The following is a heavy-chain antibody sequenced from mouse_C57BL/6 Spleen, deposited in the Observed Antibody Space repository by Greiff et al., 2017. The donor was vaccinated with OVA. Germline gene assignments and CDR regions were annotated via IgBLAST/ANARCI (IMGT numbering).Heavy chain of an antibody. V-gene: IGHV1-63*01. CDR3: ARSGYYGTYWYFDV. J-gene: IGHJ1*03. D-gene: IGHD1-1*01. Sequence: QVQLKESGAELVRPGTSVKMSCKASGSTFTNYWIGWAKQRPGHGLEWVGDIYPGGGYTNYNEKFKGKATRTADKSSSTAYMQFSSLTAEDSAIYYCARSGYYGTYWYFDVWGTGTTVTVSS. CDR1: GSTFTNYW. CDR2: IYPGGGYT.